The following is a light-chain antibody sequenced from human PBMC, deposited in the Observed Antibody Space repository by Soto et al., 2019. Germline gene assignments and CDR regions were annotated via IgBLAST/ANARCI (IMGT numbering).Light chain of an antibody. CDR3: SSYTITSTLV. J-gene: IGLJ1*01. Sequence: QSALTQPASVSGSPGQSITISCTGTSSDVGGYNYVSWYQQHPGKAPKLMIYDVSNRPSGVSNRFFGSKSDNTASLTISGLQAEDEADYYCSSYTITSTLVFGTGTKVTVL. CDR1: SSDVGGYNY. CDR2: DVS. V-gene: IGLV2-14*01.